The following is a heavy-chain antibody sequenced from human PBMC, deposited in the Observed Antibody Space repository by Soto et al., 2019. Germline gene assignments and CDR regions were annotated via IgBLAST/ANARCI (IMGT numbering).Heavy chain of an antibody. D-gene: IGHD6-13*01. CDR1: GLNFSSYW. V-gene: IGHV3-7*05. Sequence: PGGSMRVSCAASGLNFSSYWMSWVSQNTGKGLEWVANIKQDGSEKYYVDSVKGRFTISRDNAKNSLYLQMNSLRAEDTAVYYCARIPDPEQQLYNWFDPWGQGTLVTVSS. J-gene: IGHJ5*02. CDR2: IKQDGSEK. CDR3: ARIPDPEQQLYNWFDP.